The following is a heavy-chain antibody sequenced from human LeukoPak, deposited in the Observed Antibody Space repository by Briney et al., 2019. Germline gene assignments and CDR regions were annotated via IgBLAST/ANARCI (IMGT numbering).Heavy chain of an antibody. D-gene: IGHD3-10*01. CDR1: GYTFTSYG. CDR3: ARDSLVYYYGSGSYEP. J-gene: IGHJ5*02. CDR2: INAYNGNT. Sequence: GASVKVSCKASGYTFTSYGISWVRQAPGQGLEWMGWINAYNGNTNYAQKLQGRVTMTTDTCTSTAYMELRSLRSDDTAVYYCARDSLVYYYGSGSYEPWGQGTLVTVSS. V-gene: IGHV1-18*01.